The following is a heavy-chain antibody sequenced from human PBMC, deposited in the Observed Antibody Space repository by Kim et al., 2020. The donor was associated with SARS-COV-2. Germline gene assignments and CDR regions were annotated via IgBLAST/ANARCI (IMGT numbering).Heavy chain of an antibody. J-gene: IGHJ4*02. CDR1: GGSVSSGNYY. V-gene: IGHV4-61*01. CDR3: ARGPHYDILTGHYDY. CDR2: IFYVGST. Sequence: SETLSLTCTVSGGSVSSGNYYWSWIRQPPGKGLEWIGHIFYVGSTNYNPSLKSRVTISLDTSENQFSLKLSSVTAADTAVYYCARGPHYDILTGHYDYWGQGILVTVSS. D-gene: IGHD3-9*01.